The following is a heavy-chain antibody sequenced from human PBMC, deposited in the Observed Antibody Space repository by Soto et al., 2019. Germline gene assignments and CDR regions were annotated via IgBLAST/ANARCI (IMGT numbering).Heavy chain of an antibody. D-gene: IGHD7-27*01. CDR2: IIPILGIA. Sequence: QVQLVQSGAEVKKPGSSVKVSCKASGGTFSSYTISWVRQAPGQGLEWMGRIIPILGIANYAQKFQGRVTITADKSTSTAYMELSSLSSEDTAVYYCARDTGDPAYWYFDLWGRGTLVTVSS. CDR3: ARDTGDPAYWYFDL. V-gene: IGHV1-69*08. CDR1: GGTFSSYT. J-gene: IGHJ2*01.